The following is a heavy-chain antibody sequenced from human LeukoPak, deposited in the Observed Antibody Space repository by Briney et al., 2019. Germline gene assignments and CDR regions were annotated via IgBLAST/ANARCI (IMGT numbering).Heavy chain of an antibody. CDR3: ARTRDCSKTNCYVMDP. V-gene: IGHV1-18*04. D-gene: IGHD2-2*01. J-gene: IGHJ5*02. CDR2: IGPYNINT. Sequence: GASVKVSCTASGYTFTTYGINWVRQAPGQGLEWMGWIGPYNINTHYAQKVQGRVTMTTDTSTSTAYMELRSLRSDDTAVYYCARTRDCSKTNCYVMDPWGQGTLVTVSS. CDR1: GYTFTTYG.